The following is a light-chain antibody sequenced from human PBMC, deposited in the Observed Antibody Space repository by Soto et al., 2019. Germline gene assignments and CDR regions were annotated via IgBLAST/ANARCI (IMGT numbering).Light chain of an antibody. CDR2: AAS. CDR3: QQTYTSPRT. CDR1: QSINNY. V-gene: IGKV1-39*01. Sequence: DIQLTQSPSSLSAYVGDTVTITCRARQSINNYVNWYQQKPGKAPELLIYAASTLQTGVPSRFSGSRSGTDFTLTITNLQPEDSAAYHCQQTYTSPRTFGGGTKVEI. J-gene: IGKJ4*01.